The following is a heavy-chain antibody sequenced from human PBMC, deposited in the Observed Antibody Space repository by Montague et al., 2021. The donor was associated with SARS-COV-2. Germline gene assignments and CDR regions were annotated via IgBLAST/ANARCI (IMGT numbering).Heavy chain of an antibody. Sequence: ETLSLTCTVSGGSVSSRSYYWGWIRQPPGKGLEWIGSIYYSGSTYYNPSLKSRVTISVDTSKNQFSLKLSSVTAADTAVYYCARREDYYGSGSYPNWGQGTLVTVSS. CDR3: ARREDYYGSGSYPN. CDR1: GGSVSSRSYY. J-gene: IGHJ4*02. CDR2: IYYSGST. V-gene: IGHV4-39*01. D-gene: IGHD3-10*01.